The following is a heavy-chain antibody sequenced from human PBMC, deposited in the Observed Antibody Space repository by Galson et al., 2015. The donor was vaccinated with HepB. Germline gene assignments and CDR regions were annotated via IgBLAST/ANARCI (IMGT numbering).Heavy chain of an antibody. CDR3: TARF. CDR1: GFPFSNFW. J-gene: IGHJ4*02. V-gene: IGHV3-15*01. Sequence: SLRLSCAGSGFPFSNFWMSWVRQAPGKGLEWVGRIKSKSGGETTAYAAPVRGRFAISRDDSKNMVYLEMNSLRTEDTAVYYCTARFWGQGTLVTVSS. CDR2: IKSKSGGETT.